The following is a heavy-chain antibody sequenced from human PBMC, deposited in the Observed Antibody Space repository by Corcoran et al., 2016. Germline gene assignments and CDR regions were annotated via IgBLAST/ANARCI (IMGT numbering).Heavy chain of an antibody. V-gene: IGHV4-34*01. J-gene: IGHJ6*02. Sequence: QVQLQQWGAGLLKPSETLSLTCAVYGGSFSGYYWSWIRQPPGKGLEWIGEINHSGSTNYNPSLKSRVTISVDTSKNQFSLKLSSVAAADTAVYYCARGRRYCSSTSCYTGYYGMDGWGQGTTVTVSS. CDR1: GGSFSGYY. CDR3: ARGRRYCSSTSCYTGYYGMDG. D-gene: IGHD2-2*02. CDR2: INHSGST.